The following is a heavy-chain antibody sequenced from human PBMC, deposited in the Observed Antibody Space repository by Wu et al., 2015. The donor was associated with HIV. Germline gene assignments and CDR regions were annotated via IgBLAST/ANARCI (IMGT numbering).Heavy chain of an antibody. CDR1: GGTFSSYA. CDR3: ARERKEEYYYDIAAGAFDI. D-gene: IGHD3-22*01. V-gene: IGHV1-69*01. J-gene: IGHJ3*02. Sequence: QVQLVQSGAEVKKPGASVKVSCKASGGTFSSYAISWVRQAPGQGLEWMGGIIPIFGTANYAQKFQGRVTITTDESTSTAYMELSSLRSEDTAVYYCARERKEEYYYDIAAGAFDIVGPRDNGHRLF. CDR2: IIPIFGTA.